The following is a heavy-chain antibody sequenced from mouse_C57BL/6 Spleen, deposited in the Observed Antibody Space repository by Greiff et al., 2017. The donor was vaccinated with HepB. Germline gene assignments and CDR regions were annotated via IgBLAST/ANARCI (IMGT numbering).Heavy chain of an antibody. CDR1: GYSFTDYN. V-gene: IGHV1-39*01. CDR2: INPNYGTT. Sequence: VQLKQSGPELVKPGASVKISCKASGYSFTDYNMNWVKQSNGKSLEWIGVINPNYGTTSYNQKFKGKATLTVDQSSSTAYMQLNSLTSVDSAVYYCEKKRGYSKYDYAMDYWGQGTSVTVSS. D-gene: IGHD2-5*01. J-gene: IGHJ4*01. CDR3: EKKRGYSKYDYAMDY.